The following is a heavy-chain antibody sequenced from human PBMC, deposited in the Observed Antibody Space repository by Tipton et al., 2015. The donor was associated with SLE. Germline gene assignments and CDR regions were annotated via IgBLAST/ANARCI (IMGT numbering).Heavy chain of an antibody. CDR2: IYYSGRT. V-gene: IGHV4-59*08. CDR3: ARQGQQLVRPYYYGMDV. CDR1: GGSISSYY. J-gene: IGHJ6*02. D-gene: IGHD6-13*01. Sequence: TLSLTCTVSGGSISSYYWSWIRQPPGKGLEWIGYIYYSGRTTYNPSLKSRVTISVDTSKNQFSLKLSSVTAADTAVYYCARQGQQLVRPYYYGMDVWGQGTTVTVSS.